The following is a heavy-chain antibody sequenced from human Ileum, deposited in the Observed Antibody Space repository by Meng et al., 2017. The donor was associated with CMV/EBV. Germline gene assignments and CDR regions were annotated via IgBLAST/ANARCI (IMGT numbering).Heavy chain of an antibody. CDR1: GYTFTNYN. V-gene: IGHV1-8*01. J-gene: IGHJ4*02. D-gene: IGHD2-8*01. CDR2: INPDSGNI. Sequence: ASVKVSCKASGYTFTNYNINWVRQAAGQGLEWMGWINPDSGNIGYAQKFQGRVAMTRDTSINTVYMELSSLRSEDTAIYYCALISYCTTVTCFFLDYWVRRTAVTVSS. CDR3: ALISYCTTVTCFFLDY.